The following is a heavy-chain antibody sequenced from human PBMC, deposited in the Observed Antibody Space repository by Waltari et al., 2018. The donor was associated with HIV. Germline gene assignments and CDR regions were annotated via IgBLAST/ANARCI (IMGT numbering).Heavy chain of an antibody. D-gene: IGHD1-26*01. J-gene: IGHJ5*02. CDR3: ARAGSGSYRWFDP. V-gene: IGHV1-69*18. Sequence: QEQLVQSGAEVKKPGSSVKVSCKASGGTFSSNATSWVRQAPGQGLEWMGSISRVVEATRYAQKLHGRLTRSSADSTSTVFRERSSLSFDDTAVYDCARAGSGSYRWFDPGGHGTLVTVSS. CDR2: ISRVVEAT. CDR1: GGTFSSNA.